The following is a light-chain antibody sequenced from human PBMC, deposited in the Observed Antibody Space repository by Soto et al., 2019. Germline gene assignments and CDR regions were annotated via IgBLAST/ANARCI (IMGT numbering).Light chain of an antibody. CDR1: SSNIGAGYD. Sequence: QSVLTQPPSVSGAPGQRVTISCTGSSSNIGAGYDVHWYQQLPGTAPKLLIYGNSNRPSGVPDRFSGSKSGTSASLPITGLQAEDEADYYGQSYDSSLSGYVFGTGTKVTVL. J-gene: IGLJ1*01. CDR2: GNS. CDR3: QSYDSSLSGYV. V-gene: IGLV1-40*01.